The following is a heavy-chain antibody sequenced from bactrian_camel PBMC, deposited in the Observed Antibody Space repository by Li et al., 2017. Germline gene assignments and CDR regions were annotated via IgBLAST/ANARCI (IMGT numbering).Heavy chain of an antibody. CDR1: GDSYRRDV. CDR3: AADPVGHSWRGGRWHMLY. D-gene: IGHD7*01. V-gene: IGHV3S40*01. Sequence: LVESGGGSVQVGGSLRLSCAASGDSYRRDVMGWFRQVPGKEREGLAAIYTGSGLTYYADSVKGRFTISQDNDKNTVYLQMNSLAPEDTAMYYCAADPVGHSWRGGRWHMLYWGQGTQVTVS. CDR2: IYTGSGLT. J-gene: IGHJ4*01.